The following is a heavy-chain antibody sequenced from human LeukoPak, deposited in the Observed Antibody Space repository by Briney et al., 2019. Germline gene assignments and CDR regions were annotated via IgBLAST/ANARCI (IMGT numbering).Heavy chain of an antibody. V-gene: IGHV4-4*07. J-gene: IGHJ4*02. CDR2: IYSSGNT. CDR3: ARDSYGSGSYYPDYFDY. D-gene: IGHD3-10*01. CDR1: GGSISSYY. Sequence: TETLSLTCTVSGGSISSYYWNSIRQPAGEGLEWIGRIYSSGNTNYKPSLKSRVTISVDKSRNQFSLKLTSVTAADTAVYYCARDSYGSGSYYPDYFDYWGQGTLVTVSS.